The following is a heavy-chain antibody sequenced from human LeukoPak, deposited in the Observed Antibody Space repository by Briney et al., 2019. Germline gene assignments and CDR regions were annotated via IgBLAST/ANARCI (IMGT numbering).Heavy chain of an antibody. J-gene: IGHJ4*02. V-gene: IGHV3-23*01. CDR2: LSGTGAST. D-gene: IGHD3-22*01. CDR1: GFTFRSYS. CDR3: AKGAYYDSTGYVDY. Sequence: PGGSLRLSCSASGFTFRSYSMNWVRQAPGKGLEWVSSLSGTGASTYYADSVKGRFTISRDNSKNTLYVQMNRLRAEDTAVYYCAKGAYYDSTGYVDYWGQGTLVTVSS.